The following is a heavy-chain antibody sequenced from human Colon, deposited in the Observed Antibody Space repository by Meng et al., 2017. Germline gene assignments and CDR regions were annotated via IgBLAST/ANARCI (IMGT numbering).Heavy chain of an antibody. CDR3: ARPRATYGDYDPFDI. V-gene: IGHV1-3*01. CDR1: GYIFTTYA. Sequence: ASVKVSCKASGYIFTTYAMHWVRQAPEQSLEWMGWINAANGNTKYSQKFEGRVTMTRDTSASIGYMELSSLRSDDTAIYYCARPRATYGDYDPFDIWGQGTMVTVSS. J-gene: IGHJ3*02. CDR2: INAANGNT. D-gene: IGHD4-17*01.